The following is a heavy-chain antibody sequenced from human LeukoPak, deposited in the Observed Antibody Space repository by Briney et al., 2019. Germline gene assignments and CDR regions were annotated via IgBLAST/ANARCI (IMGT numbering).Heavy chain of an antibody. CDR3: AKDDGWVQYAN. D-gene: IGHD5-24*01. CDR2: IKKDGSEK. Sequence: GGSLRLSCAASGFTFSSYWMSWVRQAPGKGLEWVANIKKDGSEKYYVDSVKGRFTISRGNAKTSLYLQMNSLRAEDTAVYYCAKDDGWVQYANWGQGTLVTVSS. CDR1: GFTFSSYW. V-gene: IGHV3-7*03. J-gene: IGHJ4*02.